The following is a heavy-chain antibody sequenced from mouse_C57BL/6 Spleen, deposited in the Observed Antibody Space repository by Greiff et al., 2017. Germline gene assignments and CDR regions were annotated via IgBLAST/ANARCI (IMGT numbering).Heavy chain of an antibody. J-gene: IGHJ3*01. V-gene: IGHV1-74*01. D-gene: IGHD2-1*01. CDR3: ARGGNYAWFAY. CDR1: GYTFTSYW. CDR2: IYPSDSDT. Sequence: QVQLQQSGAELVKPGASVKVSCKASGYTFTSYWMHWVKQRPGQGLEWIGRIYPSDSDTNYNQKFKGKATLTEDKSSSTAYMQLSSLTSEDSAVYYCARGGNYAWFAYWGQGTLLTVSA.